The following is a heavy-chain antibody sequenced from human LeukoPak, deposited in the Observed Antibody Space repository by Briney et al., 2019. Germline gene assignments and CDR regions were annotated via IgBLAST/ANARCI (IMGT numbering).Heavy chain of an antibody. Sequence: AGSLRLSCAASGFTFRRYEMNWVRQAPGKGLEWVSYIASSGSTIYYADSVKGRFTISRDNAKNSLYLQMNSLRAEDTAVYDCARANYYDISGYDYWGQGTLVTVSS. J-gene: IGHJ4*02. CDR2: IASSGSTI. CDR3: ARANYYDISGYDY. V-gene: IGHV3-48*03. CDR1: GFTFRRYE. D-gene: IGHD3-22*01.